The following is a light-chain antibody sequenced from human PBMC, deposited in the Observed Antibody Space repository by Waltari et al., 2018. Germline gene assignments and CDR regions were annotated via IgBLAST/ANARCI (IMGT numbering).Light chain of an antibody. J-gene: IGKJ3*01. Sequence: DIVMTQSPASLAVSLGERATINSKSRQSVVYSSNNKNYLSWYQQKPVQPPKLLIYWASTRESGGPDRFSGSGSGTDFTLTISSLQAEDVAVYYCQQYYSTPPLFTFGPGTKVDIK. CDR3: QQYYSTPPLFT. CDR1: QSVVYSSNNKNY. CDR2: WAS. V-gene: IGKV4-1*01.